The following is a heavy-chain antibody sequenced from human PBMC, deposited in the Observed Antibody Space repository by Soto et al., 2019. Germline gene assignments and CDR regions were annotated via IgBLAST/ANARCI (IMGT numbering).Heavy chain of an antibody. J-gene: IGHJ4*02. V-gene: IGHV1-69*13. D-gene: IGHD3-3*01. CDR2: IIPIFGTA. CDR3: ARDRITIFGVVINSPPHGAQNDY. CDR1: GGTFSSYA. Sequence: SVKVSCKASGGTFSSYAISWVRQAPGQGLEWMGGIIPIFGTANYAQKFQGRVTITADESTSTAYMELSSLRSEDTAVYYCARDRITIFGVVINSPPHGAQNDYWGQGTLVTVSS.